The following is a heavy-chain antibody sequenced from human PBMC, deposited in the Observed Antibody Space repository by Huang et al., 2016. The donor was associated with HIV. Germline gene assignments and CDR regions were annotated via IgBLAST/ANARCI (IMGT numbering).Heavy chain of an antibody. Sequence: QVQLVQSGAEVKKPGASVKVSCKASGYIFSTYDTHWVRQAPGQRLEGMGRINAGNGNTKYSQRFQGRVTITRDPAANTAYVELSSLRSEDTGVYYCARGIAAGDYWGQGTLVTVSS. J-gene: IGHJ4*02. V-gene: IGHV1-3*01. D-gene: IGHD6-25*01. CDR3: ARGIAAGDY. CDR2: INAGNGNT. CDR1: GYIFSTYD.